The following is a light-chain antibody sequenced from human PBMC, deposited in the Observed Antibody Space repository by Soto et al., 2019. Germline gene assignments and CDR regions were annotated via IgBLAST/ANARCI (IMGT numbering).Light chain of an antibody. J-gene: IGLJ1*01. V-gene: IGLV2-14*01. CDR1: STDIGRYNY. Sequence: QSVLTQPASVSGSPGQSITISCTGTSTDIGRYNYVSWYQQYPGKAPKVLIYEVSNRPSGVSSRFSGSKSGNTASLTISGLQADDGADYYCSSYTTSSTLYVFGTGTKVT. CDR2: EVS. CDR3: SSYTTSSTLYV.